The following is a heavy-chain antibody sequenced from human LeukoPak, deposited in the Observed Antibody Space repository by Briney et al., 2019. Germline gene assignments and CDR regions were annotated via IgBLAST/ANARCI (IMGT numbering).Heavy chain of an antibody. J-gene: IGHJ6*02. CDR3: ARDYYDSSGQYGMDV. D-gene: IGHD3-22*01. Sequence: SETLSLTCTVSGGSISSSSYYWGWIRQPPGKGLEWIGSIYYSGSTYYNPSLKSRVTISVDTSKNQFSLKLSSVTAADTAVYYCARDYYDSSGQYGMDVWGQGTTVTVSS. CDR2: IYYSGST. V-gene: IGHV4-39*07. CDR1: GGSISSSSYY.